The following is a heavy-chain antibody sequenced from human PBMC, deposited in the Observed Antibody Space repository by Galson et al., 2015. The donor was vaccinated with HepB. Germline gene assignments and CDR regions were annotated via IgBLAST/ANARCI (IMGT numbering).Heavy chain of an antibody. J-gene: IGHJ4*02. CDR1: GYIFTSFW. Sequence: QSGAEVKKPGESLKISCKGSGYIFTSFWIGWVRRMPGKGLEWMGIIYPADSDTTYSPSFQGQVSFSVDKSTSTAYLQWGSLQASDTAMYFCATAAHDSSGYYPLWGQGTLVTVSS. V-gene: IGHV5-51*03. CDR2: IYPADSDT. CDR3: ATAAHDSSGYYPL. D-gene: IGHD3-22*01.